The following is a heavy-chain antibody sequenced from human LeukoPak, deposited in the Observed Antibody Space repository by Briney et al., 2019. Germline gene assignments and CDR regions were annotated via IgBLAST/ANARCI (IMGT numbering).Heavy chain of an antibody. CDR3: ARGRDGYSSGWYGY. Sequence: PSETLSLTCTVSGGSISSGGYYWSWIRQHPGKGLEWIGEINHSGSTNYNPSLKSRVTISVDTSKNQFSLKLSSVTAADTAVYYCARGRDGYSSGWYGYWGQGTLVTVSS. V-gene: IGHV4-31*03. CDR2: INHSGST. CDR1: GGSISSGGYY. J-gene: IGHJ4*02. D-gene: IGHD6-19*01.